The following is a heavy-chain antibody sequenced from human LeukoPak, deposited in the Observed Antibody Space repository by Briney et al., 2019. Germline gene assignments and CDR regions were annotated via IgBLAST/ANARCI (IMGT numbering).Heavy chain of an antibody. CDR1: GFTFSSYA. D-gene: IGHD6-13*01. CDR2: ISYDGSNK. Sequence: PGGSLRLSCAASGFTFSSYAMHWVRQAPGKGLEWVAVISYDGSNKYYADSVKGRFTISRDNSKNTLYLQMNSLRAEDTAVYYCARDRRAAALDYWGQGTLVTVSS. V-gene: IGHV3-30*04. J-gene: IGHJ4*02. CDR3: ARDRRAAALDY.